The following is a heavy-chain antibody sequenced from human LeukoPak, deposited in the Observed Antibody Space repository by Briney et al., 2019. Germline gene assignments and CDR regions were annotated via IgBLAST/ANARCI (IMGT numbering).Heavy chain of an antibody. V-gene: IGHV4-39*07. CDR2: IYYSGST. CDR1: GGSISSSSYY. J-gene: IGHJ5*02. CDR3: ASGTLEDSGSNWFDP. Sequence: SETLSLTCTVSGGSISSSSYYWGWIRQPPGKGLEWIGSIYYSGSTYYNPSLKSRVTISVDTSKNQFSLKLSSVTAADTAVYYCASGTLEDSGSNWFDPWGQGTLVTVSS. D-gene: IGHD1-26*01.